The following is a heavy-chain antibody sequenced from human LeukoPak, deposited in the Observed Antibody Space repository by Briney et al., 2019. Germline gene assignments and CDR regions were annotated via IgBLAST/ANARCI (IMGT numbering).Heavy chain of an antibody. CDR1: GFTFSSYG. V-gene: IGHV3-33*01. CDR3: ATHGYSYGYYFDY. Sequence: PGRSLRLSCAASGFTFSSYGMHWVRQAPGKGLEWVAVIWYDGSNKYYADSVKGRFTISRDNSKNTLYLQMNSLRAEDTAVYYCATHGYSYGYYFDYWGQGTLVTVSS. D-gene: IGHD5-18*01. CDR2: IWYDGSNK. J-gene: IGHJ4*02.